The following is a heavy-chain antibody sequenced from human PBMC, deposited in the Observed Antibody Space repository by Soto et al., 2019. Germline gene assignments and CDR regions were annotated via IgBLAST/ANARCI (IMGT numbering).Heavy chain of an antibody. Sequence: EVQLVESGGGLVQPGGSLRLSCAASGFTFSSYSMNWVRQAPGKGLEWVSYISSSSSTIYYADSVKGRFTISRDNAKNSLYLQMNSRRDEETAVYYWARDPAFSYGSGSLPNRKINCFDPWGQGTLVTVSS. CDR3: ARDPAFSYGSGSLPNRKINCFDP. CDR2: ISSSSSTI. J-gene: IGHJ5*02. CDR1: GFTFSSYS. D-gene: IGHD3-10*01. V-gene: IGHV3-48*02.